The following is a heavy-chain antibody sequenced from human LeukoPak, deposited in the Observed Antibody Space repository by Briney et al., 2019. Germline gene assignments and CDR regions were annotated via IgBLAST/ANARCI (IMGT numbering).Heavy chain of an antibody. CDR2: ITGSGGST. D-gene: IGHD6-25*01. V-gene: IGHV3-23*01. J-gene: IGHJ6*02. CDR3: AKATDSSGPFYYYAMDV. Sequence: RAGGSLRLSCAASGFTFGSYAMSWVRQAPGKGLEWVSVITGSGGSTYYADSVKGRFTISRDNPRNTLILQINSLRVEDTAVYYCAKATDSSGPFYYYAMDVWGQGTTVTVSS. CDR1: GFTFGSYA.